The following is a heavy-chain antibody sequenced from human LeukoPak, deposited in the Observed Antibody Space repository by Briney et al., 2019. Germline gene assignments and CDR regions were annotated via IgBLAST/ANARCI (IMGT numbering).Heavy chain of an antibody. J-gene: IGHJ4*02. CDR1: GGTFSSYA. Sequence: SVTVSCKASGGTFSSYAISWVRQAPGQGLEWMGRIIPILGIANYAQKFQGRVTITADKSTSTAYMELSSLRSEDTAVYYCARGLGDGYNADYFDYWGQGTLVTVSS. D-gene: IGHD5-24*01. V-gene: IGHV1-69*04. CDR2: IIPILGIA. CDR3: ARGLGDGYNADYFDY.